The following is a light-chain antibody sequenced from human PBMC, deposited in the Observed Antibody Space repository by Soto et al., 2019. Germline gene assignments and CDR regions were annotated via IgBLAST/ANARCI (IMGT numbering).Light chain of an antibody. CDR1: QSISSW. CDR2: DAS. Sequence: DIQMTQSPSTLSASGGDRVTITCRASQSISSWLAWYQQKPGKAPKLLIYDASSLESGVPSRFSGSGSGTEFTLTISSLQPEDFATYYCQQLNSYPWTFGQGTKVDIK. CDR3: QQLNSYPWT. J-gene: IGKJ1*01. V-gene: IGKV1-5*01.